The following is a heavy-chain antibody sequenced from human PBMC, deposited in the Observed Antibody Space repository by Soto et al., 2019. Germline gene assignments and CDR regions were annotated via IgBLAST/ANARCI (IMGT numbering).Heavy chain of an antibody. J-gene: IGHJ4*02. CDR3: TPLALKYSSGWYEFSD. Sequence: EVQLVESGGGLVKPGGSLRLSCAASGFTFSNVWMNWVRQAPGKGLEWVGRIKSKTDGGTTDYAAPVKGRFPISSDDSKNTLYLQMNSLKTEDTAVYYCTPLALKYSSGWYEFSDWGQGTLVTVSS. CDR2: IKSKTDGGTT. V-gene: IGHV3-15*07. CDR1: GFTFSNVW. D-gene: IGHD6-19*01.